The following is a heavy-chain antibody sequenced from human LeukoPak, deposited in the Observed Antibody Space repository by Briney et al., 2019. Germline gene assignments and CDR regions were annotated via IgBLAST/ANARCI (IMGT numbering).Heavy chain of an antibody. D-gene: IGHD3-3*01. Sequence: SETLSLTCTVSGGSISSSSYYWGWIRQPPGKGLEWIGSIYYSGSTYYNPSLKSRVTISVDTSKNRFSLKLSSVTAADTAVYYCARHDYDFRPVGFDPWGQGTLVTVSS. J-gene: IGHJ5*02. CDR3: ARHDYDFRPVGFDP. CDR2: IYYSGST. CDR1: GGSISSSSYY. V-gene: IGHV4-39*01.